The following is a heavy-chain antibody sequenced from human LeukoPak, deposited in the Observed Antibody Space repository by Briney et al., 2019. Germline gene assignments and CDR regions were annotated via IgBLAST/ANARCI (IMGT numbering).Heavy chain of an antibody. CDR2: INGSGGST. CDR1: GFTFSSYA. J-gene: IGHJ6*03. D-gene: IGHD3-10*01. CDR3: ARDREYYYGSGRPGNYYMDV. V-gene: IGHV3-23*01. Sequence: GGSLRLSCAASGFTFSSYAMSWVRQAPGKGLEWVSDINGSGGSTYYADSVKGRFTISRGNSKNTLYLQMNSLRAEDTAVYYCARDREYYYGSGRPGNYYMDVWGKGTTVTISS.